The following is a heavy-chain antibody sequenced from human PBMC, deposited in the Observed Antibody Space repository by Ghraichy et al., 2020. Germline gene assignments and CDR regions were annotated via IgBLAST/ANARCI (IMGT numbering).Heavy chain of an antibody. Sequence: GGSLRLSCAASGFAFSNNWMGWVRQVPGKGLEWVGNINPDGSQKYYVDSVKGRFTISRDNAKNSLYLQMNSLRAEDTAVFHCVRDVSRYADYWGQGTLVTVSS. D-gene: IGHD2-2*01. CDR2: INPDGSQK. CDR1: GFAFSNNW. J-gene: IGHJ4*02. V-gene: IGHV3-7*01. CDR3: VRDVSRYADY.